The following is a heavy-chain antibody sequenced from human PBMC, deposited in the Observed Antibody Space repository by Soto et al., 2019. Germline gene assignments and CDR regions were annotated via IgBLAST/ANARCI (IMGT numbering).Heavy chain of an antibody. Sequence: QVQLVESGGGVVQPGRSLRLSCAASGFTFSTYVMHWVRQAPGKGPEWVAVISYDGSNKYYADSVKGRFTISRDNSKNTLYLQMNSLRAEDTAVYYCAKSRDGYNPYFDYWGQGTLVTVSS. CDR3: AKSRDGYNPYFDY. J-gene: IGHJ4*02. CDR1: GFTFSTYV. D-gene: IGHD5-12*01. V-gene: IGHV3-30*18. CDR2: ISYDGSNK.